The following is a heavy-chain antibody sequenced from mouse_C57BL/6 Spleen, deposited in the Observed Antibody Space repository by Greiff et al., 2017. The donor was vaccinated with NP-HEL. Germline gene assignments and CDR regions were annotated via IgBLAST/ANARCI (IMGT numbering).Heavy chain of an antibody. CDR1: GYTFTSYT. J-gene: IGHJ4*01. Sequence: VKLVESGAELARPGASVKMSCKASGYTFTSYTMHWVKQRPGQGLEWIGYINPSSGYTKYNQKFKDKATLTADKSSSTAYMQLSSLTSEDSAVYYCARSWGPYYAMDYWGQGTSVTVSS. V-gene: IGHV1-4*01. CDR3: ARSWGPYYAMDY. CDR2: INPSSGYT.